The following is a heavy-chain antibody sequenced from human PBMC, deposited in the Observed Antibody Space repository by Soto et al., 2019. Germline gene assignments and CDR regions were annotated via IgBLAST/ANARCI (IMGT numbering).Heavy chain of an antibody. D-gene: IGHD2-2*01. CDR2: IYSGGRT. CDR3: ARDQGGEVVPDGGMDV. Sequence: EVQLVESGGGLIQPGGSLRLSCAASGFTVSSNYMSWVRQAQGKGLEWVSVIYSGGRTYYADSVKGRFTISRDNAKKSLYLQMHCLRAEDTAVYYCARDQGGEVVPDGGMDVLCQGTTVTVSS. CDR1: GFTVSSNY. J-gene: IGHJ6*02. V-gene: IGHV3-53*01.